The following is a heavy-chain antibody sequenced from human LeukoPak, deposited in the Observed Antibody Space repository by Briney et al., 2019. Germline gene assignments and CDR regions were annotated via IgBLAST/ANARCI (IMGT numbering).Heavy chain of an antibody. CDR2: ISSSSSYI. J-gene: IGHJ6*04. Sequence: GGSLSLSCAASGFTFSSYSMNWVRQAPGKGLEWVSSISSSSSYIYYADSVKGRFTISRDNAKNSLYLQMNSLRAEDTAVYYCARGGYGSGSYYSYYGMDVWGKGTTVTVSS. CDR1: GFTFSSYS. D-gene: IGHD3-10*01. V-gene: IGHV3-21*01. CDR3: ARGGYGSGSYYSYYGMDV.